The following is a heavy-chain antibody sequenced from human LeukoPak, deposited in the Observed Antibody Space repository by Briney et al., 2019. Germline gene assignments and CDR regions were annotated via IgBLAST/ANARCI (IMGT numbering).Heavy chain of an antibody. Sequence: GGSLRLSCAASGFTFSDYYMKWIRQAPGKGLEWVSYISSSGTTIYYADSVKGRFTISRDNAKNSLYLQMNSLRGEDTAVYYCVRDRGHSGYDSVDYWGQGTLVTVSS. CDR2: ISSSGTTI. CDR3: VRDRGHSGYDSVDY. J-gene: IGHJ4*02. D-gene: IGHD5-12*01. CDR1: GFTFSDYY. V-gene: IGHV3-11*01.